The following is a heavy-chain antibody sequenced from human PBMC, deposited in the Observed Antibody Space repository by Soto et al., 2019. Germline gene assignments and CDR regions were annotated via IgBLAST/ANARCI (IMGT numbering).Heavy chain of an antibody. CDR2: IMPIFRTP. J-gene: IGHJ6*02. CDR3: ARDNDRPQLGGNYYYILDV. Sequence: QVQLEQSGAEVKKPGSSVKLSCKASGGTFRNSAISWVRQAPGQGLKWMGGIMPIFRTPDYAQKFQGRVTITADESTNTAYMELSGLRSADTAVYYCARDNDRPQLGGNYYYILDVWGHGTTVTVSS. V-gene: IGHV1-69*12. CDR1: GGTFRNSA. D-gene: IGHD1-1*01.